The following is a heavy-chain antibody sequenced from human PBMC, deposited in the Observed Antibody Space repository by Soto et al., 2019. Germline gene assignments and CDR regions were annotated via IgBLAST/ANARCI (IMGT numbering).Heavy chain of an antibody. Sequence: VGSLRLSCVASGFTFSSYSMNWVRQAPGKGLEWVSTISGSSSYIYYADSMKGRFTISRDNAKNSLYLQMDSLRVEDTAAYYCARRQVAGAAFDYWGQGTLVTVSS. J-gene: IGHJ4*02. CDR3: ARRQVAGAAFDY. D-gene: IGHD6-19*01. V-gene: IGHV3-21*01. CDR1: GFTFSSYS. CDR2: ISGSSSYI.